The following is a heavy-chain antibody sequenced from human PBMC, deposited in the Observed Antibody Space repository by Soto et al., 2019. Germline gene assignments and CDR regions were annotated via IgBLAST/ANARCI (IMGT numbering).Heavy chain of an antibody. CDR2: IIPIFGTA. CDR3: AEARSGWYAGPFDY. D-gene: IGHD6-19*01. CDR1: GGTFSSYA. J-gene: IGHJ4*02. V-gene: IGHV1-69*13. Sequence: SVKVSCKASGGTFSSYAISWVRQAPGQGLEWMGGIIPIFGTANYAQKFQGRVTITADESTSTAYMELSSLRSEDTAVYYCAEARSGWYAGPFDYWGQGTLVTVS.